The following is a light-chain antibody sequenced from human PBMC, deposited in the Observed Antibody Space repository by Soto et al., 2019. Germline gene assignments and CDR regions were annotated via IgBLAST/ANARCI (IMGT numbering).Light chain of an antibody. V-gene: IGKV1-5*01. Sequence: DIQMTQSPSSLSASIGDKVTITCRATQSISSWLAWYLHKPREAPKLLIYGASDLETRVPLRFSGPGSETEFPLTLHRLQPDDIATYFCQQYNTFPRTLGQGTKVDSK. CDR2: GAS. CDR1: QSISSW. CDR3: QQYNTFPRT. J-gene: IGKJ1*01.